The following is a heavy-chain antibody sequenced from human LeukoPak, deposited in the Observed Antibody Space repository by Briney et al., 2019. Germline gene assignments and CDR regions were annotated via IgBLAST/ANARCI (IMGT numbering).Heavy chain of an antibody. V-gene: IGHV4-59*08. Sequence: PSETLSLTFTVSGGSISSYYWSWIRQPPGKGLEWIGYIYYSGSTNYNPSLKSRVTISVDTSKNQFSLKLSSVTAADTAVYYCATVWFGELPRGFDYWGQGTLVTVSS. CDR1: GGSISSYY. CDR3: ATVWFGELPRGFDY. J-gene: IGHJ4*02. CDR2: IYYSGST. D-gene: IGHD3-10*01.